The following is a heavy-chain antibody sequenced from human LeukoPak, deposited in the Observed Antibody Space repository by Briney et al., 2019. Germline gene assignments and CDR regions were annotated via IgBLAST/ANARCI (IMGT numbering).Heavy chain of an antibody. D-gene: IGHD6-13*01. V-gene: IGHV4-39*01. CDR2: IYYSGST. CDR3: ARRRAAAGTFYYYMDV. Sequence: PSETLSLTCTVSGGSISSGSYYWSWIRQPPGKGLEWIGSIYYSGSTYYNPSLKSRVTISVDTSKNQFSLKLSSVTAADTAVYYCARRRAAAGTFYYYMDVWGKGTTVTVSS. J-gene: IGHJ6*03. CDR1: GGSISSGSYY.